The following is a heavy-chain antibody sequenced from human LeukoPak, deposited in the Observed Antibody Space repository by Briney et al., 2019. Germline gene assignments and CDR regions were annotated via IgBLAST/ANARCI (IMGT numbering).Heavy chain of an antibody. Sequence: PSETLSLTCTVSGYSISSGYYWGWIRQPPGKGLEWIGSIYHSGSTYYNPSLKSRVTISVDTSKNQFSLKLSSVTAADTAVYYCARGLEESYFDYWGQGTLVTVSS. CDR2: IYHSGST. CDR3: ARGLEESYFDY. J-gene: IGHJ4*02. D-gene: IGHD3/OR15-3a*01. V-gene: IGHV4-38-2*02. CDR1: GYSISSGYY.